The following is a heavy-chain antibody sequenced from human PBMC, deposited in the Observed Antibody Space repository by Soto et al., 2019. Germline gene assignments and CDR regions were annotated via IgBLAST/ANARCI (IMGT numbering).Heavy chain of an antibody. Sequence: GGSLRLSCEVSGFSLTTYGMNWVRQPPDKGLEWVSTFGGVGDTFYADSVKGRFTISRDISKNTLFLQMNSLRAEDTALYFCAKDGTTAGIHFYGMDVWGQGTTVTVSS. J-gene: IGHJ6*02. CDR3: AKDGTTAGIHFYGMDV. CDR1: GFSLTTYG. CDR2: FGGVGDT. D-gene: IGHD2-2*02. V-gene: IGHV3-23*01.